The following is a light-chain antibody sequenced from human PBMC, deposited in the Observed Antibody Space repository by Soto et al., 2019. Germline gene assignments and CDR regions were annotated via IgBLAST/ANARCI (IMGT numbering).Light chain of an antibody. J-gene: IGKJ4*01. Sequence: EIVLTQSPGTLSLSPGERATLSCRASQSVSSSYLACYQQKPGQAPRLLIYGASSRATGIPDRFSGSGSGTAVTLTISRLEPEEFAVYYCQQYGSSPLLTFGGGTKVEIK. V-gene: IGKV3-20*01. CDR3: QQYGSSPLLT. CDR2: GAS. CDR1: QSVSSSY.